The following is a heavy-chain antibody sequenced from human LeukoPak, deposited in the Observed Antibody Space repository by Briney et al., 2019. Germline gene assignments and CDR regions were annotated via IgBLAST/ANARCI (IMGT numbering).Heavy chain of an antibody. CDR2: ISGSGGST. V-gene: IGHV3-23*01. Sequence: GGSLRLSCAASGFTFSSYAMSWVRQAPGKGLEWVSAISGSGGSTYYADSVKGRFTISRDNSKNTLYLQMNSLRAEDTAVYYCATLVEMANIQHWGQGTLVTVSS. CDR1: GFTFSSYA. D-gene: IGHD5-24*01. J-gene: IGHJ1*01. CDR3: ATLVEMANIQH.